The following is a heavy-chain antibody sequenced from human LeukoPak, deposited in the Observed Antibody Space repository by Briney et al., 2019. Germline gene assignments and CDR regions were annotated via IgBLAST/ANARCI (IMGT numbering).Heavy chain of an antibody. V-gene: IGHV3-23*01. Sequence: PGGSLRLSCAASGIIFGNFWMTWARQAPVKGLEWVSAISGDGTRTYYADSVKGRFTISRDNSKNTLYLEMSSLRVEDTAIYYCAKWPEGAMDYFDYWGQGTLVTVSS. CDR1: GIIFGNFW. J-gene: IGHJ4*02. CDR2: ISGDGTRT. D-gene: IGHD3-16*01. CDR3: AKWPEGAMDYFDY.